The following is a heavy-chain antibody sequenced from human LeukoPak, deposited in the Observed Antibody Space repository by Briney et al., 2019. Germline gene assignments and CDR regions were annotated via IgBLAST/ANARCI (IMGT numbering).Heavy chain of an antibody. D-gene: IGHD6-13*01. CDR3: ARDKPDRAAGHEDY. Sequence: ASVKVSCKASGYTFTSYSISWVRQAPGQGLEWMGWISSYNGNTHYAQKLQGRVTMTTDTSTSTAYMELRSLRSDDTAVYYCARDKPDRAAGHEDYWGQGTLVTVSS. J-gene: IGHJ4*02. CDR1: GYTFTSYS. CDR2: ISSYNGNT. V-gene: IGHV1-18*01.